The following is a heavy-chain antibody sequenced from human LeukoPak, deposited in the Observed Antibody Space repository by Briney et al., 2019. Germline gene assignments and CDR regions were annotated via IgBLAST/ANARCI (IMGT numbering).Heavy chain of an antibody. J-gene: IGHJ4*02. CDR3: ARQDLGGVIIY. Sequence: GASVKVSCKTSGYTFTNYYIHWVRQAPGQGLEWMGIINPSGGTTVYAQKFQGRLTMTRDTSTSTVYMELSSLRAGDTAVYYCARQDLGGVIIYWGQGTLVTVSS. CDR1: GYTFTNYY. CDR2: INPSGGTT. D-gene: IGHD3-16*02. V-gene: IGHV1-46*01.